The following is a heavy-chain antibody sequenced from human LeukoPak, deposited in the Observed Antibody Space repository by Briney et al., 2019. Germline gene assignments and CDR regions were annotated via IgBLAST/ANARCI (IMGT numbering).Heavy chain of an antibody. V-gene: IGHV3-11*03. CDR1: GFTFSDYY. Sequence: GGSLRLSCAVSGFTFSDYYMSWIRQAPGKELEWVSYISSSSDYTNYPDSVKGRFTISRDNARNSLYLQMNSLRAEDTAFYYCARRARGGDYFDYWGQGTLVTVSS. D-gene: IGHD2-21*01. CDR3: ARRARGGDYFDY. J-gene: IGHJ4*02. CDR2: ISSSSDYT.